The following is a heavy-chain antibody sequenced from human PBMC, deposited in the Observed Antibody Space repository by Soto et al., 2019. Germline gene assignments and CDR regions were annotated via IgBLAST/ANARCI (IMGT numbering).Heavy chain of an antibody. D-gene: IGHD2-2*01. Sequence: ASVKVSCKASGYTFTNYAMHWVRQAPGQRLEWMGWINAGNRNTKYSQKFQGRVTITRDTSASTAYMELSSLRSEDTAVYYCARAVGVGFVGPWGQGTLVTVSS. CDR1: GYTFTNYA. J-gene: IGHJ5*02. CDR3: ARAVGVGFVGP. V-gene: IGHV1-3*01. CDR2: INAGNRNT.